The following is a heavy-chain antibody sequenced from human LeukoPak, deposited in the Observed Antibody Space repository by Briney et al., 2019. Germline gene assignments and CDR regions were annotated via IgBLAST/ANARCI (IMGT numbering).Heavy chain of an antibody. CDR2: INTDGFAT. Sequence: GGALRLSCTASGFNFRNYWMHWVRQAPGKGLEWVSRINTDGFATTYADSVKGRFIISRDNSKNTLYLQMTSLRAEDTAVYYCARGYSSGWFAYWGQGTLVTVSS. V-gene: IGHV3-74*03. J-gene: IGHJ4*02. CDR3: ARGYSSGWFAY. CDR1: GFNFRNYW. D-gene: IGHD6-19*01.